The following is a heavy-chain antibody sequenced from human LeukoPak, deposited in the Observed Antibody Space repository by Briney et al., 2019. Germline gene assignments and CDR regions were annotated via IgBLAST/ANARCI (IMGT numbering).Heavy chain of an antibody. CDR1: GYTFTSYD. Sequence: ASVKVSCKASGYTFTSYDINWLRQATGQGLEWMGWMNPNSGNTGYAQKFQGRVTMTRNTSISTAYMELSGLRSEDTAVYYCARVGTFGGVIDYWGQGTLVTVSS. V-gene: IGHV1-8*01. CDR3: ARVGTFGGVIDY. D-gene: IGHD3-16*01. J-gene: IGHJ4*02. CDR2: MNPNSGNT.